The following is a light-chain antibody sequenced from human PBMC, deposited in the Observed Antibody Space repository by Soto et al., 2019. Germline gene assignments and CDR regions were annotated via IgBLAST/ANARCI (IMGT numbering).Light chain of an antibody. CDR2: DAS. Sequence: DIQMTQSPSTLSASVGDRVTITCRASQSSSSWLAWYQQKPGKAPKLLIYDASRLESGVPSRFSGSGSGTEFTLTISSLQPDDFATYYCQQYNSYPYTFGQGTKLEIK. V-gene: IGKV1-5*01. CDR1: QSSSSW. CDR3: QQYNSYPYT. J-gene: IGKJ2*01.